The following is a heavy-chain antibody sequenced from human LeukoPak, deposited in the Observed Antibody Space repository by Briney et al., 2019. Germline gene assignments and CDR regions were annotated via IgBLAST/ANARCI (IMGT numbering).Heavy chain of an antibody. V-gene: IGHV7-4-1*02. Sequence: ASVTVSYKTSGYTFTIYAMNWVRQAPGQGREGMGWINTNTGNPTYAQGFTGGFVFSLDPSVSTAYLQISSLKAEDTAVYYCATGGIKAIVRATTGLFDYWGQGTLVTVSS. CDR1: GYTFTIYA. D-gene: IGHD1-26*01. CDR2: INTNTGNP. J-gene: IGHJ4*02. CDR3: ATGGIKAIVRATTGLFDY.